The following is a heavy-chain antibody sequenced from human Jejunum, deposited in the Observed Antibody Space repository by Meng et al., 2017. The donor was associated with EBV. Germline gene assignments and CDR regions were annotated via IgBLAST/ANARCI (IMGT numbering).Heavy chain of an antibody. CDR3: ATFNCTVGPCSFDS. CDR2: IDHSGRT. V-gene: IGHV4-34*01. CDR1: GGSCRDYY. J-gene: IGHJ4*02. D-gene: IGHD2-8*02. Sequence: QQLGAGPLRPLATLSLTFAFDGGSCRDYYCSRIRQPPGKGLEWIGEIDHSGRTNYNPSLKSRVTLSLLTSKDHFSLRLSSVTAADTAVYYCATFNCTVGPCSFDSWGQGTLVTVSS.